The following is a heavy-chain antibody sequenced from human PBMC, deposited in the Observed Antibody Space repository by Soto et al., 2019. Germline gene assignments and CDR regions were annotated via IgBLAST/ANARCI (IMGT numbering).Heavy chain of an antibody. V-gene: IGHV3-23*01. Sequence: EVQLLESGGGLVQPGGSLRLSCAASGFTFNNCAMNWVRQSPGKGLEWVSSISGSGGSTYYADSVKGRFTISRDNSKNTLYLQMNSLRAEDTAVYYCAKGALGSSSWYDFDYWGQGTLVTVSS. J-gene: IGHJ4*02. CDR1: GFTFNNCA. CDR3: AKGALGSSSWYDFDY. D-gene: IGHD6-13*01. CDR2: ISGSGGST.